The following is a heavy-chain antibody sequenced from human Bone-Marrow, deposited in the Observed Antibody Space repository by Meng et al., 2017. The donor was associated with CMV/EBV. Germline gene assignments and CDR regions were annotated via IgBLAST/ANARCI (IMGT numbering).Heavy chain of an antibody. V-gene: IGHV3-33*06. Sequence: GGSLRLSCTASGFTFNNYWMSWVRQAPGKGLEWVAVIWYDGSNKYYADSVKGRFTISRDNSKNTLYLQMNSLRAEDTAVYYCAKVSSKYSSMYYFDYWGQGTLVTVSS. CDR2: IWYDGSNK. J-gene: IGHJ4*02. CDR1: GFTFNNYW. D-gene: IGHD6-13*01. CDR3: AKVSSKYSSMYYFDY.